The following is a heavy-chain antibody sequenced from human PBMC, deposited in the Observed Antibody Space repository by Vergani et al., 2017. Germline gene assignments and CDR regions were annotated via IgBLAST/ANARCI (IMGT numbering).Heavy chain of an antibody. J-gene: IGHJ3*02. D-gene: IGHD3-9*01. Sequence: EVQLVESGGGLVKPGGSLRLSCAASGFTFSSYSMNWVRQAPGKGLEWVSSISSSSSYIYYADSVKGRFTISRDNAKNSLYLQMNSLRAEDTAVYYCARDQGNRYFDWLNAFDIWGQGTMVTVSS. CDR3: ARDQGNRYFDWLNAFDI. V-gene: IGHV3-21*01. CDR1: GFTFSSYS. CDR2: ISSSSSYI.